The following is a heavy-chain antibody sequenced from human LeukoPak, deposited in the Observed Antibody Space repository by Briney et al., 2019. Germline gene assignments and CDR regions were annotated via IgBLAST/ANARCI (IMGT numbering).Heavy chain of an antibody. CDR2: IYNTVDT. D-gene: IGHD3-22*01. V-gene: IGHV4-59*12. Sequence: SETLSLACTVSGDSIIGYYWSWIRQSPGKRLEWIGYIYNTVDTTYNPSLDSRITISLDMSNKRFSLRLSSVTAADTAVYYCARRRYYDSTGYNPSYYFDSWGQGILVTVSS. J-gene: IGHJ4*03. CDR3: ARRRYYDSTGYNPSYYFDS. CDR1: GDSIIGYY.